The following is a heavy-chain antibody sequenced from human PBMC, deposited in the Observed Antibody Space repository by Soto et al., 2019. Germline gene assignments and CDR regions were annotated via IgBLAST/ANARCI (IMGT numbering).Heavy chain of an antibody. CDR2: IYYSGST. D-gene: IGHD3-10*01. Sequence: QLQLQESGPGLVKPSETLSLTCTVSGGSISSSSYYWGWIRQPPVPGLEWIGSIYYSGSTYYNPYLKSRVTLSVDTSKNQVSLKLSSVTSADTAVYYCARQGLLWCGAWVDVWGKGSTVTVAS. CDR3: ARQGLLWCGAWVDV. V-gene: IGHV4-39*01. J-gene: IGHJ6*04. CDR1: GGSISSSSYY.